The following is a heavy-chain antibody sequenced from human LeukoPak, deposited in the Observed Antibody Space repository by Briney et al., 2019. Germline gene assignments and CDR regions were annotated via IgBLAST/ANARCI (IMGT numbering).Heavy chain of an antibody. CDR3: ARGKAVAGTRYYDY. Sequence: GASVKVSCKASGYSFSNYDINWLRQATGQGLEWMGWMNPNSGNTGYAQKFQGRLTITRNTSISTAYMQLSSLRSEDTAIYYCARGKAVAGTRYYDYWGQGALVTVSS. CDR1: GYSFSNYD. D-gene: IGHD6-19*01. CDR2: MNPNSGNT. V-gene: IGHV1-8*03. J-gene: IGHJ4*02.